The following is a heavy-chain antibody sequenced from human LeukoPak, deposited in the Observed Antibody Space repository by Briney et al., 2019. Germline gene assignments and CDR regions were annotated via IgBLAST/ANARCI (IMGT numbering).Heavy chain of an antibody. Sequence: KTSQTLSLTCAISGDSVSSNSAAWNWIRQSPSRGLEWLGRTYYRSKWYNDYAVSVKSRITINPDTSKNQFSLQLNSVTPEDTAVYYCARSAQNRWYSSSWYWFDPWGQGTLVTVSS. CDR1: GDSVSSNSAA. CDR2: TYYRSKWYN. J-gene: IGHJ5*02. D-gene: IGHD6-13*01. CDR3: ARSAQNRWYSSSWYWFDP. V-gene: IGHV6-1*01.